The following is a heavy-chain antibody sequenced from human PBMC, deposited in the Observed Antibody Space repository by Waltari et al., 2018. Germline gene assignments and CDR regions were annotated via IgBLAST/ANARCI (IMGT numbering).Heavy chain of an antibody. CDR3: AKDAYCSSTSCYHPPRRVYGMDV. CDR1: GFTFDDYA. D-gene: IGHD2-2*01. J-gene: IGHJ6*02. Sequence: EVQLVESGGGLVQPGRSLRLSCAASGFTFDDYAMHWVRQAPGKGLGGVSGISWNRGSLGYADSVKGRVTISSDNAKNSLYLQMNSLRAEDTALYYCAKDAYCSSTSCYHPPRRVYGMDVWGQGTTVTVSS. CDR2: ISWNRGSL. V-gene: IGHV3-9*01.